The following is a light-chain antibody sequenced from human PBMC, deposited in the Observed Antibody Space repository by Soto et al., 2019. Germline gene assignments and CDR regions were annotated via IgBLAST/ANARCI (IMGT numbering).Light chain of an antibody. Sequence: EIVMTQSPSTLSGYPGPGAPVCWRASQSVSSHLAWYQHKPGQAPRLLFYDASTRATGIPARFSGSGSGTEFTLTISSLQSEDFAVYYCQHYHGWPITFGQGTRLEIK. J-gene: IGKJ5*01. CDR3: QHYHGWPIT. CDR1: QSVSSH. V-gene: IGKV3-15*01. CDR2: DAS.